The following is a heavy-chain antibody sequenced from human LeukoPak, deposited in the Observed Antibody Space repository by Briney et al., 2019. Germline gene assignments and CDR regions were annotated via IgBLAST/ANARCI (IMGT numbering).Heavy chain of an antibody. Sequence: SETLSLTCVVSGGCVSGYYWGWIRQPPGRGLEWMGYVYYSGRTNYNPSFKSRITISVDTSRNQFSLQLSSVTAADTAVYYCARIHRYCSGGACYVLDNWGQGTLVAVSS. CDR2: VYYSGRT. CDR3: ARIHRYCSGGACYVLDN. CDR1: GGCVSGYY. V-gene: IGHV4-59*02. J-gene: IGHJ4*02. D-gene: IGHD2-15*01.